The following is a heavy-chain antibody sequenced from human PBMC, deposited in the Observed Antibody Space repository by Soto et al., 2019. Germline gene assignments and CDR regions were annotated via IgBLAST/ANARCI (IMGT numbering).Heavy chain of an antibody. D-gene: IGHD5-18*01. J-gene: IGHJ2*01. CDR2: IYYTGDP. CDR1: CGPISSSSYY. CDR3: ARSAIATQWFFDL. V-gene: IGHV4-39*01. Sequence: SETLSLTCTVSCGPISSSSYYCGWIRQAPGKGLEWLATIYYTGDPYHNPSLKSHVTISVDTSKNQFSLKLTSETDADTALYYCARSAIATQWFFDLWGRGTLVNVSS.